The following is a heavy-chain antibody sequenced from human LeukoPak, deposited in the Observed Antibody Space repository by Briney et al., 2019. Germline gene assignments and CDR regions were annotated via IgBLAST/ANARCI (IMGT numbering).Heavy chain of an antibody. V-gene: IGHV6-1*01. CDR2: TYYRSKWYN. CDR3: ARGDCSSTSCYTGYYYMDV. CDR1: GDSVSSNSAA. D-gene: IGHD2-2*02. Sequence: SQTLSLTCAISGDSVSSNSAAWNWLRQSPSRGLEWLGRTYYRSKWYNDYAVSVKSRITINPDTSKNQFSLQLNSVTPEDTAVYYCARGDCSSTSCYTGYYYMDVWGKGTTVTVSS. J-gene: IGHJ6*03.